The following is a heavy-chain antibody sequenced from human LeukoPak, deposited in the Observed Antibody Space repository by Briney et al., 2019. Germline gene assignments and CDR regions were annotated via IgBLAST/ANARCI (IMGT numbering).Heavy chain of an antibody. CDR1: VFTFSNYW. CDR2: IKGDGSHT. D-gene: IGHD3-9*01. CDR3: VRDWDHFDFDS. Sequence: GGSLSLSCAASVFTFSNYWMHWVRQAPGKGLVWVSRIKGDGSHTIYADSVKGRFTISRDNAKNTLYLQMKSLRAEDTAVYYCVRDWDHFDFDSWGLGTLVTVSS. J-gene: IGHJ5*01. V-gene: IGHV3-74*01.